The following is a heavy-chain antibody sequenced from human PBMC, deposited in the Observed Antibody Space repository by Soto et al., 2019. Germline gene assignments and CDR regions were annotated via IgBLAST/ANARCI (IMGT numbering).Heavy chain of an antibody. Sequence: QVQLQESGPGLVKPSETLSLTCGVFGGSISNSNWWTWVRQPPGKGLEWIGEIYHSGSTNYNSSLMSRVTISLDKVNNQFSLKLTSVTAADTAVYYCAHRPIVGAAIWGQGTLVTVSS. CDR1: GGSISNSNW. V-gene: IGHV4-4*02. J-gene: IGHJ4*02. CDR2: IYHSGST. CDR3: AHRPIVGAAI. D-gene: IGHD1-26*01.